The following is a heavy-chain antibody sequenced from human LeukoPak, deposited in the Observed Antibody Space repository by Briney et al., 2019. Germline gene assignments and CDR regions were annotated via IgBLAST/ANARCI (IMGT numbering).Heavy chain of an antibody. D-gene: IGHD2-15*01. CDR2: INSDGSST. CDR1: GFTFSSYW. J-gene: IGHJ4*02. Sequence: GGSLRLSCAASGFTFSSYWMHWVRQAPGKGLVWVSRINSDGSSTSYADAVKGRFTISRDNAKNTAYLQMNSLRAEDTAVYYCTQGSGQYFNYWGQGTLVTVSS. CDR3: TQGSGQYFNY. V-gene: IGHV3-74*01.